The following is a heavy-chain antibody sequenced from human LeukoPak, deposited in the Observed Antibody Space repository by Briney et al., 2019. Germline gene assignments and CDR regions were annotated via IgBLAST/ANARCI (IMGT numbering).Heavy chain of an antibody. CDR3: ARDLRCTSTTCYGQNDY. D-gene: IGHD2-2*01. CDR1: GFTVRSNY. Sequence: GGSLRLSCAASGFTVRSNYMSWVRQAPGKGLEWVSVISGGGSTYYADSVKGRFTISSDNSENTVYLQMNSLRAEDTAVYYCARDLRCTSTTCYGQNDYWGQGTLVTVSS. V-gene: IGHV3-66*01. CDR2: ISGGGST. J-gene: IGHJ4*02.